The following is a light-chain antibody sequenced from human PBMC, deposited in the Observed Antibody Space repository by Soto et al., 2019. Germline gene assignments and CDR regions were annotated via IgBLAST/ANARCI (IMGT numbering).Light chain of an antibody. V-gene: IGKV4-1*01. CDR2: WAS. Sequence: DIVMTQSPDSLAVSLGERATINCKSSQSVLYSSNNKNFLAWYQQKPGQPPKLLIYWASTRESGVPDRFSGSGVGTDFTLTISSLQAEDVAVYYCQQYYGTPYTFGQGTKLEIK. CDR1: QSVLYSSNNKNF. J-gene: IGKJ2*01. CDR3: QQYYGTPYT.